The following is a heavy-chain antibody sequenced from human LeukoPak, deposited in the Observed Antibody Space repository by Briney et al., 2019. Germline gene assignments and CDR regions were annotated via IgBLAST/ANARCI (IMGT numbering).Heavy chain of an antibody. CDR3: ARGRTGYGSGSYPPYFDY. J-gene: IGHJ4*02. V-gene: IGHV3-30*04. CDR1: GFTFSSYA. Sequence: GRSLRLSCAASGFTFSSYAMHWVRQAPGKGLEWAAVISYDGSNKYYADSVKGRFTISRDNSKSTLYLQMNSLRAEDTAVYYCARGRTGYGSGSYPPYFDYWGQGTLVTVSS. CDR2: ISYDGSNK. D-gene: IGHD3-10*01.